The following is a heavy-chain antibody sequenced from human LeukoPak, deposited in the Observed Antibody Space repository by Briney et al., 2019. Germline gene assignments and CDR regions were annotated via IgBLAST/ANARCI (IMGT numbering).Heavy chain of an antibody. CDR3: ARGDSIAAAGTMFDY. Sequence: PGGSLRLSCAASGFTFSSYAMHWVRQAPSKGLEWVAVISYDGSNKYYADSVKGRFTISRDNSKNALYLQMNSLRAEDTAVYYCARGDSIAAAGTMFDYWGQGTLVTVSS. J-gene: IGHJ4*02. CDR1: GFTFSSYA. D-gene: IGHD6-13*01. CDR2: ISYDGSNK. V-gene: IGHV3-30-3*01.